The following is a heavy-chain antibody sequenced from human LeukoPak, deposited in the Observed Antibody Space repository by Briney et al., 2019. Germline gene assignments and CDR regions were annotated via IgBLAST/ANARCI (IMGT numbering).Heavy chain of an antibody. V-gene: IGHV1-69*16. CDR1: RGTFTSDT. Sequence: ASLKVSCKASRGTFTSDTVSWGRHAPGQGLEWMGKIIPIIGTANYAQKFQGGVTTTTDESPSTAYMELSRLRSEDTAVYYCASASGSRDYWGQGTLVTVSS. J-gene: IGHJ4*02. D-gene: IGHD1-26*01. CDR3: ASASGSRDY. CDR2: IIPIIGTA.